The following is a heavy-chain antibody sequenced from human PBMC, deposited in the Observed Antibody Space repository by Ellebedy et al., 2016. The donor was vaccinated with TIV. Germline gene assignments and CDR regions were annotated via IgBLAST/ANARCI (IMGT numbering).Heavy chain of an antibody. Sequence: GESLKISCTGSGFTFGDYVMSWFRQAPGKALEWVSAVSGSGDTTYYADSVKGRFTISRDNSKNTLYLQMDSLRVEDTAVYYCATRLGEGIQLWGGFDYWGQGTVVTVSS. CDR1: GFTFGDYV. J-gene: IGHJ4*02. V-gene: IGHV3-23*01. CDR3: ATRLGEGIQLWGGFDY. CDR2: VSGSGDTT. D-gene: IGHD5-18*01.